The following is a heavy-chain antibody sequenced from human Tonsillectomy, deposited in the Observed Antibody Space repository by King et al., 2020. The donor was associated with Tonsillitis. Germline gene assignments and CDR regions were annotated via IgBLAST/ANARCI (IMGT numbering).Heavy chain of an antibody. Sequence: VQLVESGGNVVQPGGSLRLSCAASRFTFSDYGMHWVRQAPGKGLEWVAYIHLDDYDKYYADFVKGRFSISRDNSKNTLYLQMNSLRAEDSAVYFCAKGSYCSNLSCPVAGFWGQGTLVTVSS. V-gene: IGHV3-30*02. CDR1: RFTFSDYG. CDR2: IHLDDYDK. J-gene: IGHJ4*02. CDR3: AKGSYCSNLSCPVAGF. D-gene: IGHD2-2*01.